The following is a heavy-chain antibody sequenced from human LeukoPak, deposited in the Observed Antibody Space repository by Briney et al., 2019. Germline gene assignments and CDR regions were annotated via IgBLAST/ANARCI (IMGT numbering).Heavy chain of an antibody. V-gene: IGHV3-21*01. J-gene: IGHJ5*02. D-gene: IGHD6-13*01. CDR3: ARDPYSSSWTKGWFDP. CDR1: GFTFSSYS. Sequence: GGSLRLSCAASGFTFSSYSMNWVRQAPGKGLEWVSSISSSSSYIYYADSVKGRFTISRDNARNSLYLQMNSLRAEDTAVYYCARDPYSSSWTKGWFDPWGQGTLVTVSS. CDR2: ISSSSSYI.